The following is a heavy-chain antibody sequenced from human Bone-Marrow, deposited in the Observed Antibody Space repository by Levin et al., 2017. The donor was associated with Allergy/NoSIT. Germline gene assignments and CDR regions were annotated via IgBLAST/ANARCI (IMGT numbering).Heavy chain of an antibody. CDR3: GRGGFYYHSPFDY. D-gene: IGHD3-22*01. CDR1: GFTFNSYW. J-gene: IGHJ4*02. V-gene: IGHV3-74*01. CDR2: ISSDGSGT. Sequence: TGGSLRLSCAASGFTFNSYWMHWVRQVPGKGLVWISRISSDGSGTSYADFVKGRFTISRDNAKNTVYLQMNSLRAEDTAVYYCGRGGFYYHSPFDYWGQGILVTVSS.